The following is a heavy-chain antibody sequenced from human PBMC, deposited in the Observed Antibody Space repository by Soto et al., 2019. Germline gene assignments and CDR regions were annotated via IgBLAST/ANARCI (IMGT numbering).Heavy chain of an antibody. J-gene: IGHJ6*02. V-gene: IGHV3-21*01. CDR2: ISSSSSYI. CDR1: GFTFSSYS. Sequence: EVQLVESGGGLVKPGGSLRLSCAASGFTFSSYSMNWVRQAPGKGLEWVSSISSSSSYIYYADSVKGRFTISGDNAKNSLYLQMNSLRAEDTAVYYCARDRGTGKRGYYYGMDVWGQGPTVTVSS. D-gene: IGHD1-1*01. CDR3: ARDRGTGKRGYYYGMDV.